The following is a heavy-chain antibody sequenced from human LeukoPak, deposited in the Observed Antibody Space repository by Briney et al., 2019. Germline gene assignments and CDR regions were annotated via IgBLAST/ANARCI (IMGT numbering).Heavy chain of an antibody. J-gene: IGHJ4*02. CDR3: AREFSYGTD. D-gene: IGHD5-18*01. CDR2: IDRSGNTK. CDR1: GFTFSSYW. Sequence: GGSLRLSCAASGFTFSSYWMSWIRQAPGQGLEWISYIDRSGNTKYYADSVKGRLTISRDNAKNSLLLQVNSLRAEDTAVYYCAREFSYGTDWGQGTLVTVSS. V-gene: IGHV3-11*01.